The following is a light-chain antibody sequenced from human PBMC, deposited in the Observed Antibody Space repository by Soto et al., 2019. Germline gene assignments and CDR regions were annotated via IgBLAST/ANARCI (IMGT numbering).Light chain of an antibody. CDR3: QQGHNWPLT. Sequence: EIVRTQSPATLSLSPGERAPLSCRASQSISTELPWYQQKPGQPPSLLIYSASTRATGVPARFTGSGSGSEFTLTISGLQSEDFAVYYCQQGHNWPLTFGQGTRLEI. V-gene: IGKV3-15*01. J-gene: IGKJ2*01. CDR2: SAS. CDR1: QSISTE.